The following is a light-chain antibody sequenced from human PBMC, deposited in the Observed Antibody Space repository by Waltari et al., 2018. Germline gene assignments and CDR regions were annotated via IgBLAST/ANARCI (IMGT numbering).Light chain of an antibody. CDR2: DAS. V-gene: IGKV3-20*01. CDR1: QSVRDNY. CDR3: QHYATPYT. J-gene: IGKJ2*01. Sequence: EIVLTQSPGTLSLAPGERATLSCRASQSVRDNYLAWYQHRPGQAPRLLIYDASTRATGIPDRFSGSGSGTDFTLAITRLEPEDFAVYYCQHYATPYTFGQGTKVEI.